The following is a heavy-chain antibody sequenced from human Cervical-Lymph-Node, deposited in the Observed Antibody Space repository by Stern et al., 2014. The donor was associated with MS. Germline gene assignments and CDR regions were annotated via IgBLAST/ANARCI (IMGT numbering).Heavy chain of an antibody. CDR1: GYTFTSYG. V-gene: IGHV1-18*04. Sequence: QVQLVQSGAEVKKPGASVKVSCKASGYTFTSYGISWVRQAPGQGLEWMGWISAYNGNTNYAQKLQGRVTKTTDTSTSTAYMELRSLRSDDTAVYYCARDHGERGNIVVVPAARTGSPFDYWGQGTLVTVSS. CDR2: ISAYNGNT. J-gene: IGHJ4*02. D-gene: IGHD2-2*01. CDR3: ARDHGERGNIVVVPAARTGSPFDY.